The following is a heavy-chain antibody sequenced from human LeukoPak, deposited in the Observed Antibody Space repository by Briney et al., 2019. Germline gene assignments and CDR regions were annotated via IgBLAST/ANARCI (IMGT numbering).Heavy chain of an antibody. D-gene: IGHD3-9*01. CDR3: ARGYPNFDWLLPYYFDY. CDR1: GFTFSSYW. CDR2: IKQDGSEK. V-gene: IGHV3-7*01. J-gene: IGHJ4*02. Sequence: HPGGSLRLSCAASGFTFSSYWMSWVRQAPGKGLEWVANIKQDGSEKYYVDSVKGRFTISRDNAKNSLYLQMNSLRAEDTAVYYCARGYPNFDWLLPYYFDYWGQGTLVTVSS.